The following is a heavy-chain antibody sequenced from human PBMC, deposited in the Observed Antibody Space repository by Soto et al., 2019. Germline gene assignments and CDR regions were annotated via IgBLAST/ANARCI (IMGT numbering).Heavy chain of an antibody. CDR1: GFSLSTSGVG. CDR2: IYWDGDK. CDR3: AHTLLNTFEY. J-gene: IGHJ4*02. Sequence: QITLKESGPTLVKPTQPLTLTCTFSGFSLSTSGVGVGWILQPPGKSLEWLALIYWDGDKRYSPSLKSRLTITKDTSKNQVVLTMTNMDPVDTATYYCAHTLLNTFEYWGQGTLVAVSS. V-gene: IGHV2-5*02.